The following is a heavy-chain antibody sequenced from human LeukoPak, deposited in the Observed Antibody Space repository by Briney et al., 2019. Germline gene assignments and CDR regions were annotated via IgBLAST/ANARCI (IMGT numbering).Heavy chain of an antibody. J-gene: IGHJ5*02. CDR1: GFTFSSYA. V-gene: IGHV3-30*04. D-gene: IGHD6-19*01. CDR3: ARGSQWLVPQRWFDP. Sequence: PGRSLRLSCAASGFTFSSYAMHWVRQAPGKGLEWVAVISYDGSNKYYADSVKGRFTISRDNSKNTLYLQMNSLRAEDTAVYYCARGSQWLVPQRWFDPWGQGTLVTVSS. CDR2: ISYDGSNK.